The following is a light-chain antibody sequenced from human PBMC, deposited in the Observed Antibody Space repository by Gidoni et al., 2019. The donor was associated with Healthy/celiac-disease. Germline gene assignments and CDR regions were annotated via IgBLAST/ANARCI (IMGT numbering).Light chain of an antibody. J-gene: IGLJ2*01. CDR1: ALPKQS. Sequence: SYELTQPPSVSVSPGHTARITCSPDALPKQSAYWYQQKPGQAPVLVIYKDSERPSGIPERFSGSSSGTTVTLTISGVQAEDEADYYCQSADSSGTYVVFGGGTKLTVL. V-gene: IGLV3-25*03. CDR2: KDS. CDR3: QSADSSGTYVV.